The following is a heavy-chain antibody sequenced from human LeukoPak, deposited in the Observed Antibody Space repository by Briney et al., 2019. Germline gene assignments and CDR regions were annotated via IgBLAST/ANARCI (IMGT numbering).Heavy chain of an antibody. V-gene: IGHV3-23*01. CDR1: GFTFSNYA. Sequence: GGSLRLSCVASGFTFSNYAMMWVRQTQERRLEWVSAIRGSGRHTFYADSVKSRFTISRDNFKNTLYLQMNSLRADDSAVYYCARDPNGDYIGAFDFQRWGLGTLVTVSS. J-gene: IGHJ1*01. CDR3: ARDPNGDYIGAFDFQR. D-gene: IGHD4-17*01. CDR2: IRGSGRHT.